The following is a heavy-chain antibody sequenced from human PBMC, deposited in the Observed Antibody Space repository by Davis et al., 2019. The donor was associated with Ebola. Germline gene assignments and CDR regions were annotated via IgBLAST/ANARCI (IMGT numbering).Heavy chain of an antibody. Sequence: SVKVSCKTSGYTFTGYYMHWVRQAPGQGLEWMGGIIPIFGTANYAQKFQGRVTITADESTSTAYMELSSLRSEDTAVYYCARDYDEYYDFWSGYYKGRGYYYYGMDVWGQGTTVTVSS. CDR2: IIPIFGTA. D-gene: IGHD3-3*01. CDR3: ARDYDEYYDFWSGYYKGRGYYYYGMDV. CDR1: GYTFTGYY. V-gene: IGHV1-69*13. J-gene: IGHJ6*02.